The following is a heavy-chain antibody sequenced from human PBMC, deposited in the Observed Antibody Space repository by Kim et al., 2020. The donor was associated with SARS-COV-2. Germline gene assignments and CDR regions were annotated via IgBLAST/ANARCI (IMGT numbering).Heavy chain of an antibody. D-gene: IGHD3-16*02. CDR1: GFTFSDYY. J-gene: IGHJ4*02. CDR3: ARDGEGYDYVWGSYPRYNDY. CDR2: ISSSGSTI. Sequence: GGSLRLSCAASGFTFSDYYMSWIRQAPGKGLEWVSYISSSGSTIYYADSVKGRFTISRDNAKNSLYLQMNSLRAEDTAVYYCARDGEGYDYVWGSYPRYNDYWGQGTLVTVSS. V-gene: IGHV3-11*01.